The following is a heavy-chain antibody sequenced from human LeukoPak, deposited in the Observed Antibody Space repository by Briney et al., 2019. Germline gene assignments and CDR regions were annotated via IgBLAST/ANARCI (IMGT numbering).Heavy chain of an antibody. Sequence: SETPSLTCTVSGGSISSSSYYWGWIRQPPGKGLEWIGSIYYSGSTYYNPSLKSRVTISVDTSKNQFSLKLSSATAADTAVYYCARSSSTSHYGMDVWGQGTTVTVSS. CDR1: GGSISSSSYY. CDR3: ARSSSTSHYGMDV. CDR2: IYYSGST. V-gene: IGHV4-39*01. J-gene: IGHJ6*02. D-gene: IGHD2-2*01.